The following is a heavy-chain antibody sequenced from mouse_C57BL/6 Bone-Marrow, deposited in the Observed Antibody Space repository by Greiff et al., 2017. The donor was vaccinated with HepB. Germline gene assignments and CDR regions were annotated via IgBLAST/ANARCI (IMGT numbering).Heavy chain of an antibody. CDR1: GFTFSDYY. D-gene: IGHD2-1*01. CDR2: ISNGGGST. J-gene: IGHJ3*01. CDR3: ARSRARAYGNYDWFAY. V-gene: IGHV5-12*01. Sequence: DVHLVESGGGLVQPGGSLKLSCAASGFTFSDYYMYWVRQTPEKRLEWVAYISNGGGSTYYPDTVKGRFTISRDNAKNTLYLQMSRLKSEDTAMYYCARSRARAYGNYDWFAYWGQGTLVTVSA.